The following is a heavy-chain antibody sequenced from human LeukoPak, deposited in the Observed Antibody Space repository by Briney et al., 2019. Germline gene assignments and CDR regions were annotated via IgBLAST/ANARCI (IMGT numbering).Heavy chain of an antibody. D-gene: IGHD3-16*01. V-gene: IGHV3-23*01. CDR1: GFTFRSYA. CDR3: ARLVGVSPLDY. Sequence: PGRSLRLSCVVSGFTFRSYAMYWVRQAPGKGLEWVSEISGSPDNTYYADSVKGRFATSRDDSRNTLYLQMNSLRAEDTAVYYCARLVGVSPLDYWGQGTPVTVSS. CDR2: ISGSPDNT. J-gene: IGHJ4*02.